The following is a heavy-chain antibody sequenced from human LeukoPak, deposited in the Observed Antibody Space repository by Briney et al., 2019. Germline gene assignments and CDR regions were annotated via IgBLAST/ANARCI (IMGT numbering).Heavy chain of an antibody. Sequence: PGGSLRLSCAASGFTFSTSSMSWVRQAPGKGLAWVSSISGSGGSTYYADSVKGRFTISRDNSGNTLFLQMNSLKADDTAVYYCAKGGGGVLASWGQGTLVTVSS. CDR1: GFTFSTSS. CDR2: ISGSGGST. V-gene: IGHV3-23*01. CDR3: AKGGGGVLAS. J-gene: IGHJ4*02. D-gene: IGHD3-16*01.